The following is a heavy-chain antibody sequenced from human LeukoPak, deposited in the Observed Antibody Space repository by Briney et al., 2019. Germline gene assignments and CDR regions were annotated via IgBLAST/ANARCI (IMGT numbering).Heavy chain of an antibody. V-gene: IGHV3-23*01. CDR3: AILTVTTAY. J-gene: IGHJ4*02. CDR2: INGNGGST. CDR1: GFTFSSYA. D-gene: IGHD4-17*01. Sequence: SGGSLRLSCAASGFTFSSYAMSWVRQITGKGLEWVSGINGNGGSTNYADSVKGRFTISRDNSKNTLYLQMNSLRAEDTAVYYCAILTVTTAYWGQGTLVTVSS.